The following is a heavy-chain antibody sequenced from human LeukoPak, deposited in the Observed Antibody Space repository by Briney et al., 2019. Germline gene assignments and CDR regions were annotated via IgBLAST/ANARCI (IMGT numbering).Heavy chain of an antibody. J-gene: IGHJ5*02. CDR3: ARDCSGGTCSSFWLDP. CDR2: ITAYNGNT. V-gene: IGHV1-18*01. Sequence: ASVTVSFKASGYTFPNYAITWVRQAPGQGLERIGWITAYNGNTDYAQKFKGRVTMTTDTSTATAYMELRNLESDDTAVYYCARDCSGGTCSSFWLDPWGQGTLVTVSS. CDR1: GYTFPNYA. D-gene: IGHD2-15*01.